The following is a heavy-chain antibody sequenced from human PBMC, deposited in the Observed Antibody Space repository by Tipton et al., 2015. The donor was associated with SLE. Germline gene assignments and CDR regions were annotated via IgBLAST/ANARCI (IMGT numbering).Heavy chain of an antibody. CDR1: GYFFTHYT. CDR3: ARDDFSNFYDY. D-gene: IGHD4-11*01. V-gene: IGHV1-3*01. Sequence: QLVQSGPEVKKPGASVKLSCKASGYFFTHYTIHWVRRGPGQGLEWMGWINADNGNTRYPQKFQGRVTFTRDTSATTAYMELSSLTSEDTAVYYCARDDFSNFYDYWGQGTLVTVSS. J-gene: IGHJ4*02. CDR2: INADNGNT.